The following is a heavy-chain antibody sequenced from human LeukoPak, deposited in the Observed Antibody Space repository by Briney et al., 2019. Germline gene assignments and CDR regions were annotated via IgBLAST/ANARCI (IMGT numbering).Heavy chain of an antibody. CDR3: ASPPGGAIYYYYMDV. CDR2: ISSSSSYI. D-gene: IGHD4-23*01. J-gene: IGHJ6*03. CDR1: GFTFSSYS. Sequence: GGSLRLSCAASGFTFSSYSMNWVRQAPGKGLEWVSSISSSSSYIYYADSVKGRFTISRDNAKNSLYLQMNSLRAEDTAVYYCASPPGGAIYYYYMDVWGKGTTVTVSS. V-gene: IGHV3-21*01.